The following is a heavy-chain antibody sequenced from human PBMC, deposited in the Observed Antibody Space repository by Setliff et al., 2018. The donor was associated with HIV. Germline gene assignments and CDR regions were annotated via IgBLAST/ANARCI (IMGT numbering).Heavy chain of an antibody. Sequence: PSETLSLTCAVYGGSFNDYYWTWIRQPPGKGLEWIGESDHSGSTKYHASLKSRVTMSLDTSRDQFSLNLRSVTAADTAVYFCARLIHTGLLYFDFWGLRTLVTVSS. J-gene: IGHJ4*02. V-gene: IGHV4-34*01. CDR3: ARLIHTGLLYFDF. D-gene: IGHD2-8*02. CDR1: GGSFNDYY. CDR2: SDHSGST.